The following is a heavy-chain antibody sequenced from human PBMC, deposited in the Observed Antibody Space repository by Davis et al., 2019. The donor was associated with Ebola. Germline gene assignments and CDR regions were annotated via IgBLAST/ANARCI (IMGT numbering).Heavy chain of an antibody. CDR2: LGTSADT. V-gene: IGHV3-23*01. D-gene: IGHD1-26*01. CDR1: GFSFINAW. CDR3: AKDTTNIWFDV. Sequence: GESLKISCAASGFSFINAWMTWVRQAPGKGLEWVSTLGTSADTYYADSVKGRFTISRDNSKNTLYLQMNGLRVEDTAIYYCAKDTTNIWFDVWGQGTMVAVSS. J-gene: IGHJ3*01.